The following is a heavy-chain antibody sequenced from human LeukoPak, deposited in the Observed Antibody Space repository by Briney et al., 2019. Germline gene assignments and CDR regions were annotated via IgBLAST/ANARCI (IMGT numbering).Heavy chain of an antibody. CDR2: ISSSSSYI. D-gene: IGHD3-22*01. CDR1: GFTFSSYS. J-gene: IGHJ5*02. CDR3: ARDRTYYYDSSGYYEGNWFDP. V-gene: IGHV3-21*01. Sequence: GGSLRLSCAASGFTFSSYSTNWVRQAPGKGLEWVSSISSSSSYIYYADSVKGRFTISRDNAKNSLYLQMNSLRAEDTAVYYCARDRTYYYDSSGYYEGNWFDPWGQGTLVTVSS.